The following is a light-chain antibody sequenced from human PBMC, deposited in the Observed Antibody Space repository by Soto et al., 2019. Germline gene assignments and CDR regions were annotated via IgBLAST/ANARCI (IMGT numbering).Light chain of an antibody. CDR2: GVS. V-gene: IGLV2-14*01. Sequence: QSVLTQPASVSGSPGQSITISCTGTSSDVGGYNYVSWYQHHPGKAPKLMIYGVSNRPSGISNRFSGSKSGSTASLTISGLQAEDEADYYCGSFTSGSTYVFGTGTKVTLL. J-gene: IGLJ1*01. CDR1: SSDVGGYNY. CDR3: GSFTSGSTYV.